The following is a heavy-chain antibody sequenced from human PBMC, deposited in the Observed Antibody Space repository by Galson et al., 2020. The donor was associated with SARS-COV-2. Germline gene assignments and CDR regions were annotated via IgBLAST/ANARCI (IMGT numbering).Heavy chain of an antibody. J-gene: IGHJ4*02. D-gene: IGHD2-2*02. CDR2: ISSSGHNI. V-gene: IGHV3-11*01. CDR3: ARDCTSTSCYNFDL. CDR1: GFMFSDYY. Sequence: TGGSLRLSCAASGFMFSDYYMNWIRQAPGKGLEWISYISSSGHNIYYAESVKGRFTISRDNAKNSLSLQMNSLRAEDTAVYYCARDCTSTSCYNFDLWGQGTLVTVSS.